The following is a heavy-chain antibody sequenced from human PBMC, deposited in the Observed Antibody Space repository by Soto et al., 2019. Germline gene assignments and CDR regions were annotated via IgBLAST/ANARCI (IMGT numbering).Heavy chain of an antibody. Sequence: PSETLSLTCTVSGGSISSSSYYWGWIRQPPGKGLEWIGSIYYSGSTYYNPSLKSRVTISVDTSKNQFSLKLSSVTAADTAVYYCAVITAAGGYWGQGTLVTVSS. J-gene: IGHJ4*02. CDR2: IYYSGST. D-gene: IGHD6-13*01. CDR3: AVITAAGGY. CDR1: GGSISSSSYY. V-gene: IGHV4-39*01.